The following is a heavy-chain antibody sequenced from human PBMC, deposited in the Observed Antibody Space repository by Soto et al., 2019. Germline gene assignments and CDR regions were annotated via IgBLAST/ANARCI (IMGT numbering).Heavy chain of an antibody. V-gene: IGHV5-51*01. CDR2: VYPGDSDT. CDR1: GYRFTSYW. D-gene: IGHD3-10*01. J-gene: IGHJ6*02. Sequence: GESLKISCQGSGYRFTSYWIGWVRQMPGTGLEWMGIVYPGDSDTRYSPSFQGQVTISADKSISTAYLQWSSLKASDTAMYYCARLFSGSSYSAFNYFYGMDVRGQGTTVTVSS. CDR3: ARLFSGSSYSAFNYFYGMDV.